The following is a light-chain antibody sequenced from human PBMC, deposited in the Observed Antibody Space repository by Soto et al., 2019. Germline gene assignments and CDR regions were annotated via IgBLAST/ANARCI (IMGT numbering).Light chain of an antibody. J-gene: IGLJ1*01. CDR1: SSDLAIYNY. Sequence: SVRTQPASVSGSPGQSITISCTGTSSDLAIYNYVSWYQQQPGKAPKLMIYQVTNRPSGVSNRFSGSRSGNTASLTISGLQAEDEDDYYCSSYTASSNYVFGPVTRSPS. CDR3: SSYTASSNYV. V-gene: IGLV2-14*01. CDR2: QVT.